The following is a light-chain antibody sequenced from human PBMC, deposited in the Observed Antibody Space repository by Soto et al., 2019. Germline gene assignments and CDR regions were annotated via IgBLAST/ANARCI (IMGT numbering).Light chain of an antibody. CDR3: QQYGSSGT. CDR1: QSVSNNY. Sequence: EIVLTQFPCTLSLSAGERATLSGSSSQSVSNNYLAWYQQKPGQAPRLLIYGASNRATGIPDRFSGSGSGTDFPLTISRLEPEDFAVYYCQQYGSSGTFGQGPKVDIK. J-gene: IGKJ1*01. V-gene: IGKV3-20*01. CDR2: GAS.